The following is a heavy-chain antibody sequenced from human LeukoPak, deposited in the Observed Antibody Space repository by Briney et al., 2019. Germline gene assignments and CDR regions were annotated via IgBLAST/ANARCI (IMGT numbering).Heavy chain of an antibody. Sequence: PSETLSLTCAVYGESFRGYYWRWIRQPPVKGLEWIGEINHSGSTNYNPSLKSRVTISVDTSKNQFSLQLSSVTAADTAVYYCARPGIGDYYYYMDVWGKGTTVTVSS. J-gene: IGHJ6*03. V-gene: IGHV4-34*01. CDR1: GESFRGYY. CDR2: INHSGST. D-gene: IGHD6-13*01. CDR3: ARPGIGDYYYYMDV.